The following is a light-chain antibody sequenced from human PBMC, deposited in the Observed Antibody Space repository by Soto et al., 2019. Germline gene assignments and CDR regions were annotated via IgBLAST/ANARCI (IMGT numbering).Light chain of an antibody. CDR2: GAS. V-gene: IGKV3-15*01. Sequence: ETLMTQSPATLSVSPGERVTRSCRASQSVNRNLAWYQQRPGQAPRLLIYGASTRATDIPDRFSGSGSGTEFTLTISTLQSEDFAVYYCQQYKNWPPHTCGGGTKVEIK. J-gene: IGKJ4*01. CDR3: QQYKNWPPHT. CDR1: QSVNRN.